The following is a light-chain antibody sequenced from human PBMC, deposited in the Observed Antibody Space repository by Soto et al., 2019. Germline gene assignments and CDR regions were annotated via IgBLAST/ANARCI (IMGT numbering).Light chain of an antibody. V-gene: IGLV2-8*01. CDR1: SGNVGGYTD. CDR2: EVS. CDR3: SSYAGSNNYV. J-gene: IGLJ1*01. Sequence: QSVLTQPPSASGSPGQPVTISCTGTSGNVGGYTDVSWYQQHPGKAPKLMIYEVSRRPSGVPDRFSGSKSGNTASLTVSGLQAEDEADYYCSSYAGSNNYVFGTGTKLTVL.